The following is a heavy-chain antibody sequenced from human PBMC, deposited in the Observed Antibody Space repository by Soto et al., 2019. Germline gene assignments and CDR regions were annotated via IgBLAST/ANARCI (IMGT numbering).Heavy chain of an antibody. J-gene: IGHJ3*02. CDR3: ERDSGWAFEI. D-gene: IGHD6-19*01. CDR2: ISYDGTTQ. Sequence: PGGSLRLSCAASGFTFSDYAMHWVRQAPGKGLEWVAVISYDGTTQFYGDSVKGRFTISRDNAKNSLSLQMNSLRDEDTAVFYCERDSGWAFEIWGLGTMVTVSS. CDR1: GFTFSDYA. V-gene: IGHV3-30*07.